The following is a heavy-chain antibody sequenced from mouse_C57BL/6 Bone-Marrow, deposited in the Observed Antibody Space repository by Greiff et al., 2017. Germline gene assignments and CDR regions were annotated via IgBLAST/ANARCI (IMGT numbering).Heavy chain of an antibody. V-gene: IGHV3-6*01. CDR1: GYSITSGYY. Sequence: DVKLQESGPGLVKPSQSLSLTCSVTGYSITSGYYWNWIRKFPGNKLEWMGYISYDGSNNYNPSLKNRISITRDTSKNQFFLKLNSVTPEDTATYYCARGGLPYAMDYWGQGTSVTVSS. CDR2: ISYDGSN. CDR3: ARGGLPYAMDY. D-gene: IGHD2-2*01. J-gene: IGHJ4*01.